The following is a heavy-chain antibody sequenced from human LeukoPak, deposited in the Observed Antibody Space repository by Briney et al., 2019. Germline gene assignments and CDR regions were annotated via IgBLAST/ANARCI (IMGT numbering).Heavy chain of an antibody. V-gene: IGHV3-30*04. CDR2: ISYDGSNK. J-gene: IGHJ4*02. CDR1: GFTFSSYA. D-gene: IGHD3-3*01. Sequence: GGSLRLSCAASGFTFSSYAMHWVRQAPGKGLECVAVISYDGSNKYYADSVKGRFTISRDNSKNTLYLQMNSLRAEDTAVYYCAREAGSITAFDYWGQGTLVTVSS. CDR3: AREAGSITAFDY.